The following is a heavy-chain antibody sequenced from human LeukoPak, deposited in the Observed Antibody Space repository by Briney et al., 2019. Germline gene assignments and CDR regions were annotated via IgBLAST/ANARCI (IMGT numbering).Heavy chain of an antibody. V-gene: IGHV5-51*01. CDR3: ARVGYCSGGSCWYFDY. J-gene: IGHJ4*02. D-gene: IGHD2-15*01. CDR1: GYSFTSYW. CDR2: IYPGDSDT. Sequence: GESQKISCKGSGYSFTSYWIGWVRQMPGKGLEWMGIIYPGDSDTRYSPSFQGQVTISADKSISTAYLQWSSLKASDTAMYYCARVGYCSGGSCWYFDYWGQGTLVTVSS.